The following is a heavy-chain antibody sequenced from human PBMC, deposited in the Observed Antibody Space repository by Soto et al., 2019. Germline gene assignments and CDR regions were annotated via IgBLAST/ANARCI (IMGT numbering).Heavy chain of an antibody. CDR2: ISGSGGST. D-gene: IGHD6-13*01. CDR1: GFTFSSYA. J-gene: IGHJ4*02. Sequence: GGSLRLSCAASGFTFSSYAMSWVRQAPGKGLEWVSAISGSGGSTCYADSVKGRFTISRDNSKNTLYLQMNSLRAEDTAVYYCATQSRYSSSWYGYWGQGTLVTVSS. V-gene: IGHV3-23*01. CDR3: ATQSRYSSSWYGY.